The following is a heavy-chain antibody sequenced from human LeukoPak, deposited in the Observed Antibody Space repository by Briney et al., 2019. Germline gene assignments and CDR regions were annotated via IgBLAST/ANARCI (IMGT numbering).Heavy chain of an antibody. V-gene: IGHV1-18*01. D-gene: IGHD3/OR15-3a*01. Sequence: ASVKVSCKASGYTFTNYGISWVRQAPGQGLEWMGWISGYNGNTNYAVKLPGRVSVTTDISTSTAYMELRSLRPDDTAVYYCARVADFRQSFDFWGQGTLVTVS. CDR1: GYTFTNYG. CDR3: ARVADFRQSFDF. CDR2: ISGYNGNT. J-gene: IGHJ4*02.